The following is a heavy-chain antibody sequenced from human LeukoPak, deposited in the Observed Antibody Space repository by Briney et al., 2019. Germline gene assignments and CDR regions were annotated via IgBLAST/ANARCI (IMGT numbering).Heavy chain of an antibody. CDR3: AREGYYYGSGSYYPFDY. Sequence: GGSLRLSCAASGFTFSPYSVTWVRQAPGKGLEWLSYISSSSSTIYYADSVKGRFTISRDNAENSLYLQMNSLRDDDTAVHYCAREGYYYGSGSYYPFDYWGQGTLVTVSS. D-gene: IGHD3-10*01. CDR1: GFTFSPYS. CDR2: ISSSSSTI. J-gene: IGHJ4*02. V-gene: IGHV3-48*02.